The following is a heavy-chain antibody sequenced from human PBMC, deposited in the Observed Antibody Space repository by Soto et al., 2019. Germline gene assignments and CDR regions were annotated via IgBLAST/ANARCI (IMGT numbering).Heavy chain of an antibody. CDR3: AKDLGPPVRSHYPYWYFDV. J-gene: IGHJ2*01. CDR1: VFPFGANA. V-gene: IGHV3-23*01. Sequence: EVQVLESGGGLVQPGGSLRLSCVVSVFPFGANAMSWVRQAPGKGLEWVSGLSNTGRRTSYADSVKGRFNISRDNSENTVYLQMNSLRAEDTAVYYCAKDLGPPVRSHYPYWYFDVWGRGTLVTVSS. D-gene: IGHD3-10*01. CDR2: LSNTGRRT.